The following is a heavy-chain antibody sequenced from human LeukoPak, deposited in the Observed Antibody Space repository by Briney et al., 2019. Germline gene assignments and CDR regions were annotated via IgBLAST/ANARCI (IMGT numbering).Heavy chain of an antibody. J-gene: IGHJ5*02. V-gene: IGHV4-59*01. D-gene: IGHD1-1*01. CDR1: GGSISSYY. CDR3: ARGAGTELFDP. Sequence: SETLSLTCTVSGGSISSYYWSWIRQPPGKGLEWIGYIYYSGSTNYNPSLKSRVTISVDTSKNQFSLKLSSVTAADTAVYYCARGAGTELFDPWGKGTLVTVSS. CDR2: IYYSGST.